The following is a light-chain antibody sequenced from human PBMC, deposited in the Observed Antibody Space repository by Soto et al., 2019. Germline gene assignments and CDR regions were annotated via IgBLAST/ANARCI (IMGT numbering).Light chain of an antibody. V-gene: IGLV3-1*01. Sequence: SYELTQPPSVSVSPGQTASITCSGDKLGNKNVCWYQQKPGQSPVLAIYQDKKRPSGIPERFSGSNSGNTATLTISGTEALDEADYYCQAWDSSIVVFGGGTKLTVL. CDR3: QAWDSSIVV. CDR2: QDK. CDR1: KLGNKN. J-gene: IGLJ2*01.